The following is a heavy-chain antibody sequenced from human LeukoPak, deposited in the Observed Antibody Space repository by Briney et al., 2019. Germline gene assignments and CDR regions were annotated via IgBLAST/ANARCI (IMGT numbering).Heavy chain of an antibody. CDR3: AIGGGSGSYYYPDYYYYGMDV. J-gene: IGHJ6*02. CDR2: IYYSGST. D-gene: IGHD3-10*01. V-gene: IGHV4-59*01. Sequence: SETLSLTCTVSGGSISSYYWSWIRQPPGKGLEWIGYIYYSGSTNYNPSLKGRVTISVDTSKNQFSLKLSSVTAADTAVYYCAIGGGSGSYYYPDYYYYGMDVWGQGTTVTVSS. CDR1: GGSISSYY.